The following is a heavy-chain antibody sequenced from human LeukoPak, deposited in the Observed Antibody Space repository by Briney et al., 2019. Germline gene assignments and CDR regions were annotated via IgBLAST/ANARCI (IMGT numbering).Heavy chain of an antibody. Sequence: GWSLRLSCAPSGCTFSSYEMNWVRQAPGKGLECVSYISSSGSNIYYADSVKGRFTISRDKSKNTLYLQMNSMRAEGTAVYYCASLRVWFGDFDYWGQGILVTVSS. J-gene: IGHJ4*02. D-gene: IGHD3-10*01. V-gene: IGHV3-48*03. CDR2: ISSSGSNI. CDR3: ASLRVWFGDFDY. CDR1: GCTFSSYE.